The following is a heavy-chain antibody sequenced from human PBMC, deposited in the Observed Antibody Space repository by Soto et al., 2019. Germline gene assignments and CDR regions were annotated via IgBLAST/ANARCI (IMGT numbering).Heavy chain of an antibody. CDR1: GGSISSGGYY. D-gene: IGHD4-17*01. J-gene: IGHJ1*01. V-gene: IGHV4-31*03. Sequence: QVQLQESGPGLVKPSQTLSLTCTVSGGSISSGGYYWSWIRQHPGKGLEWIGYIYYSGSTYYNPSLQSRVTISVDTSKNQFSLKLSSVTVADTAVYYCARGPDRLRIHLRLDWGQGTLVTVSS. CDR3: ARGPDRLRIHLRLD. CDR2: IYYSGST.